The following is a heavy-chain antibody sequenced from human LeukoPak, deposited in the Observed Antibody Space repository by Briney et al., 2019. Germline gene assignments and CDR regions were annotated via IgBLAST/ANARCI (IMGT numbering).Heavy chain of an antibody. D-gene: IGHD4-23*01. CDR1: GFSLSTRGMC. V-gene: IGHV2-70*11. CDR2: IDWDNDK. J-gene: IGHJ4*02. CDR3: ARIRPGVYGGSYDY. Sequence: SGPTLVNPTQTLTLTCTFSGFSLSTRGMCVSWIRQPPGKALEWLARIDWDNDKYYNTSLRTRLTISKDTSKNQVVLTMTNMDPVDTGTYYCARIRPGVYGGSYDYWGQGTLVTVSS.